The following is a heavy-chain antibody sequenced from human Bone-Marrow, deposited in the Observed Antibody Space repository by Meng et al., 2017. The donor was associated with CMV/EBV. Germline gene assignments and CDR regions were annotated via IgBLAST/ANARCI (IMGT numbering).Heavy chain of an antibody. CDR3: ARVLKVRGVIIAPPSYYYYGMDV. CDR2: ISYDGSNK. Sequence: GGSLRLSCAASGFTFSSYAMHWVRQAPGKGLEWVAVISYDGSNKYYADSVKGRFTISRDNSKNTLYLQMNSLRAEDTAVYYCARVLKVRGVIIAPPSYYYYGMDVWGQGTTVTVSS. V-gene: IGHV3-30*04. CDR1: GFTFSSYA. D-gene: IGHD3-10*01. J-gene: IGHJ6*02.